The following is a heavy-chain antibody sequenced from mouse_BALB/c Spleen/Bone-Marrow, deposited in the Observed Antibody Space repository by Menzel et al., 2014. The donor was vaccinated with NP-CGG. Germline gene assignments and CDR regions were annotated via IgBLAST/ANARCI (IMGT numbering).Heavy chain of an antibody. CDR3: ARERGTTAYFDY. Sequence: QVHVKQSGPELVKPGASVGISCKASGYTFTSYYIHWVKQRPGQGLEWIGWIYPGNVNTKYNEKFKGKATLTADKSSSTAYMQLSGLTSEDSAVYFCARERGTTAYFDYWGQGTTLTVSS. V-gene: IGHV1S56*01. J-gene: IGHJ2*01. D-gene: IGHD1-2*01. CDR2: IYPGNVNT. CDR1: GYTFTSYY.